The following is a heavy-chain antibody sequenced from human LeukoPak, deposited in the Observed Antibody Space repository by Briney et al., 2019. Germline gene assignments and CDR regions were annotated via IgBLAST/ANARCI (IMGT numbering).Heavy chain of an antibody. CDR3: ARNFIWYFDY. J-gene: IGHJ2*01. CDR2: IYYDGSQT. Sequence: PGGSLRLSCGASGFTFSSYGMHWVRQAPGKGLEWVALIYYDGSQTHYSDSVKGRFTISRDNSKNTMDLQMNSLRVEDTAVYYCARNFIWYFDYWGRGSPVTVSS. V-gene: IGHV3-33*01. CDR1: GFTFSSYG. D-gene: IGHD3-3*01.